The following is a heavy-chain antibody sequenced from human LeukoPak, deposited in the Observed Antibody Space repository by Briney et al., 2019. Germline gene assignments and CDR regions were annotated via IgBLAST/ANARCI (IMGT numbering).Heavy chain of an antibody. Sequence: SQTLSLTCAISGDSVSSNSAAWNWIRQSPSRGLEWQGRTYYRSKWYNDYAVSVKSRITINPDTSKNQFSLQLNSVTPEDTAVYYCARASAGYSSSWPAYYYYYMDVWGKGTTVTISS. CDR2: TYYRSKWYN. V-gene: IGHV6-1*01. J-gene: IGHJ6*03. D-gene: IGHD6-13*01. CDR1: GDSVSSNSAA. CDR3: ARASAGYSSSWPAYYYYYMDV.